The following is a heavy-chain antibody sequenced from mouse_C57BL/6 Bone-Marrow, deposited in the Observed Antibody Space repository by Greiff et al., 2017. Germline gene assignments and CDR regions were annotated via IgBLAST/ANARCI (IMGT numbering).Heavy chain of an antibody. V-gene: IGHV1-55*01. CDR2: IYPDTGST. D-gene: IGHD1-1*01. CDR3: APVAPYAMDY. Sequence: QVQLQQPGAELVKPGASVKMSCKASGYTFTSYWITWVKQRPGQGLEWIGDIYPDTGSTNYNEKFKGKATLTVDTSSSTAYMQLSSLTSEDSAVYYGAPVAPYAMDYWGRGTSVTVTS. J-gene: IGHJ4*01. CDR1: GYTFTSYW.